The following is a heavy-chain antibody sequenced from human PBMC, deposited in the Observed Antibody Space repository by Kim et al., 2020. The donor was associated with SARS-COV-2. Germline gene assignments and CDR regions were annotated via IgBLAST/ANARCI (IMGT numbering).Heavy chain of an antibody. J-gene: IGHJ4*02. CDR3: ARGDLGTGWVTVFGVAPRYYFDY. CDR1: GYTFTSYA. CDR2: INTNTGNP. V-gene: IGHV7-4-1*02. D-gene: IGHD3-3*01. Sequence: ASVKVSCKASGYTFTSYAMNWVRQAPGQGLEWMGWINTNTGNPTYAQGFTGRFVFSLDTSVSTAYLQISSLKAEDTAVYYCARGDLGTGWVTVFGVAPRYYFDYWGQGTLVTVAS.